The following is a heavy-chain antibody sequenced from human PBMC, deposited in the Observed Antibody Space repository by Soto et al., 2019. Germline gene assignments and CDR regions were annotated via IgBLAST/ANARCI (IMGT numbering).Heavy chain of an antibody. V-gene: IGHV3-43*01. J-gene: IGHJ6*02. CDR1: GFTFDDYT. CDR2: ISWDGGST. D-gene: IGHD3-22*01. Sequence: GGSLRLSCAASGFTFDDYTMHWVRQAPGKGLEWVSLISWDGGSTYYADSVKGRFTISRDNSKNSLYLQMNSLRTEDTALYYCAKGDYYDSSGYDYYGMDVWGQGTTVTVSS. CDR3: AKGDYYDSSGYDYYGMDV.